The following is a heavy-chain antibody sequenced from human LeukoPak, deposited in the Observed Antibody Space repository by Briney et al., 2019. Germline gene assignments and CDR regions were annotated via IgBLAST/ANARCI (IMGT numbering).Heavy chain of an antibody. J-gene: IGHJ4*02. CDR1: GFTFSNAW. CDR3: TTDAVYYYDSSGNFDY. Sequence: GGSLRLSCAASGFTFSNAWMSWVRQAPGKGLEWVGRIKSKTDGGTTDYAAPVKGRFTISSDDTKNTLYLQMNSLKTEDTAVYYCTTDAVYYYDSSGNFDYWGQGTLVTVSS. CDR2: IKSKTDGGTT. D-gene: IGHD3-22*01. V-gene: IGHV3-15*01.